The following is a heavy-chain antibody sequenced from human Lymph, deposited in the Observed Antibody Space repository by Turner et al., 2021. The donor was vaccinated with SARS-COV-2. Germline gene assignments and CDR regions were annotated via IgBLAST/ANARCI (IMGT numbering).Heavy chain of an antibody. Sequence: QVQLVQSGGGVVQPGGSLRLSCAASVFTFSTYGMHWVRQAPGKGLEWVAVISYDGRNEYYADSAKGRFTISRDNSKNTLSLQMNSLRAEDTAVYYCARDKLQYILVDAFDVWGQGTVVTISS. CDR1: VFTFSTYG. CDR2: ISYDGRNE. CDR3: ARDKLQYILVDAFDV. D-gene: IGHD2-21*01. V-gene: IGHV3-30*19. J-gene: IGHJ3*01.